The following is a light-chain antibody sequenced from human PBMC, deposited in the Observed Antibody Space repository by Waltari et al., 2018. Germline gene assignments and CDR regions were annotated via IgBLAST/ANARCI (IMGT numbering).Light chain of an antibody. V-gene: IGLV2-14*03. CDR1: TRDAGGYIS. Sequence: QSALTQPASVLGSPGQSLTISCPGPTRDAGGYISLSWYQHRPGKAPKLLIFDVSNRPSGVSNRFSGSKSGNTASLTISGLQAEDEAAYYCGSYTGSTTWVFGGGTKLTVL. J-gene: IGLJ3*02. CDR3: GSYTGSTTWV. CDR2: DVS.